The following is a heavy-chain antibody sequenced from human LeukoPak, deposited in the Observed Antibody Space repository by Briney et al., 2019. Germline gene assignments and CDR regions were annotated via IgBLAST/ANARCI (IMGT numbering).Heavy chain of an antibody. J-gene: IGHJ6*03. D-gene: IGHD2-2*01. CDR3: ASMPSTEIYYFYYMDV. CDR1: RFTFSSYT. Sequence: GGSLRLSCADSRFTFSSYTMNWVRQAPGKGLEWVPGISANAVSTYYADSVKGRFTISRDNSKNTLYLHMDRLGTEDTAVYYCASMPSTEIYYFYYMDVWGKGTTVTVSS. V-gene: IGHV3-23*01. CDR2: ISANAVST.